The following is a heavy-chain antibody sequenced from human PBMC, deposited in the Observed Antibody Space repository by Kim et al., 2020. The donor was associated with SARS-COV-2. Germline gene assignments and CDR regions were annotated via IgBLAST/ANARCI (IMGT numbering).Heavy chain of an antibody. CDR1: GFTFSSYA. CDR3: ARDRGKVDIVVVTAVKGDYYYYYGMDV. Sequence: GGSLRLSCAASGFTFSSYAMHWVRQAPGKGLEWVAVISYDGSNKYYADSVKGRFTISRDNSKNTLYLQMNSLRAEDTAVYYCARDRGKVDIVVVTAVKGDYYYYYGMDVWGQGTTVTVSS. D-gene: IGHD2-21*02. J-gene: IGHJ6*02. CDR2: ISYDGSNK. V-gene: IGHV3-30*04.